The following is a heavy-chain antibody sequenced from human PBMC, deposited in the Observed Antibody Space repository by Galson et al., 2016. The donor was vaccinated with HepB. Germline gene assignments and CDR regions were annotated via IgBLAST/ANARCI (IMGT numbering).Heavy chain of an antibody. J-gene: IGHJ6*02. D-gene: IGHD3-16*01. CDR2: INHSGST. CDR3: ARENGAYKYYGMDV. V-gene: IGHV4-34*01. Sequence: SETLSLTCEVYGGSLSGYYWSWIRQPPGKGLEWVGEINHSGSTNYNPSLKSRVTISVDTSKNQFSLNLSSVPAADMALYYCARENGAYKYYGMDVWGQGTTVTVSS. CDR1: GGSLSGYY.